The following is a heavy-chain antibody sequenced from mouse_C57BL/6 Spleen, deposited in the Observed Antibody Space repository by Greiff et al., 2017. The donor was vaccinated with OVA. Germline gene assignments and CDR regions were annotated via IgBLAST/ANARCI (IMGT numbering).Heavy chain of an antibody. V-gene: IGHV1-64*01. J-gene: IGHJ2*01. CDR2: IHPNSGST. CDR3: ARGATTVVARMYFGY. CDR1: GYTFTSYW. D-gene: IGHD1-1*01. Sequence: QVQLQQPGAELVKPGASVKLSCKASGYTFTSYWMHWVKQRPGQGLEWIGMIHPNSGSTNYNEKFKSKATLTVDKSSSTAYMQLSSLTSEDSAVYYFARGATTVVARMYFGYWGPGTTLTVST.